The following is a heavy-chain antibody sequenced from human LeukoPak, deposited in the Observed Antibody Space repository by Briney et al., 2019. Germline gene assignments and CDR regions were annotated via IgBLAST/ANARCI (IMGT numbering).Heavy chain of an antibody. V-gene: IGHV3-66*01. D-gene: IGHD3-22*01. CDR2: IYSGGST. CDR3: ARDLGMIVDY. CDR1: GITVRNNY. Sequence: PGGSLRLSCAASGITVRNNYMSWVRQAPGKGLEGVSVIYSGGSTYYADSVKGRFTISRDNSKNTLYLQMNSLRAEDTAVYYCARDLGMIVDYWGQGTLVTVSS. J-gene: IGHJ4*02.